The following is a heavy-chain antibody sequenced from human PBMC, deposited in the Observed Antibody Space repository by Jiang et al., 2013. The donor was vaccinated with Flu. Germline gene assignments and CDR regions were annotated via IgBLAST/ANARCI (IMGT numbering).Heavy chain of an antibody. D-gene: IGHD6-13*01. J-gene: IGHJ4*02. CDR3: ARDPYIAAAGGDY. Sequence: VQLVESGGGLVKPGGSLRLSCAASGFTFSSYSMNWVRQAPGKGLEWVSSISSSSSYIYYADSVKGRFTISRDNAKNSLYLQMNSLRAEDTAVYYCARDPYIAAAGGDYWGQGTLVTVSS. CDR1: GFTFSSYS. V-gene: IGHV3-21*01. CDR2: ISSSSSYI.